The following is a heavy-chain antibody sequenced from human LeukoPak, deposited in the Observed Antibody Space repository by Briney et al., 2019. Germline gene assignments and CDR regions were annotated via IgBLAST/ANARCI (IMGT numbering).Heavy chain of an antibody. D-gene: IGHD1-1*01. CDR3: ARGDGGSLEGWFDP. CDR1: GGSISSGGYY. Sequence: PSETLSLTCTVSGGSISSGGYYWSWIRQHPGEGLEWIGYIYYSGSTYYNPSLKSRVTISVDTSKNQFSLKLSSVTAADTAVYYCARGDGGSLEGWFDPWGQGTLVTVSS. CDR2: IYYSGST. J-gene: IGHJ5*02. V-gene: IGHV4-31*03.